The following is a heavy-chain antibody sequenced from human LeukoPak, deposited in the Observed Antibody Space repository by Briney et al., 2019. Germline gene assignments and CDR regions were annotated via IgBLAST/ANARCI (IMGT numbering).Heavy chain of an antibody. D-gene: IGHD3-3*01. CDR2: ISYDGSNK. CDR1: GFTFSSYA. V-gene: IGHV3-30*04. Sequence: GGSLRLSCAASGFTFSSYAMHWVRQAPGKGLEWVAVISYDGSNKYYADSVKGRFTISRDNSKNTLYLQMNSLRAEDTAVYYCARDGYYDFWSGYRNYYYYYMDVWGKGTTVTVSS. CDR3: ARDGYYDFWSGYRNYYYYYMDV. J-gene: IGHJ6*03.